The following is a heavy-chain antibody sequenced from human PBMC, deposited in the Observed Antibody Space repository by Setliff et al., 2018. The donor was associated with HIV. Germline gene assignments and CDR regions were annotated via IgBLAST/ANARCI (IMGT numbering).Heavy chain of an antibody. V-gene: IGHV4-31*03. CDR3: ARAGRGAMAATRFDF. CDR1: GVSISSGGYY. J-gene: IGHJ4*02. D-gene: IGHD6-19*01. Sequence: SETLSLTCTVSGVSISSGGYYWNWIRQHPGKGLEWIGYISSRGSTYYNPSLKSRITMSVDTSKNQFSLNLRSVTAADTAIYYCARAGRGAMAATRFDFWGQGMLVTVSS. CDR2: ISSRGST.